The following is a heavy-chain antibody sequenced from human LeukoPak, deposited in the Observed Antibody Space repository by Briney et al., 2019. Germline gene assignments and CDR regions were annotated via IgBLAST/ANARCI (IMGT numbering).Heavy chain of an antibody. CDR3: ASRKKGMATAGFDY. CDR2: IYPGDSDT. J-gene: IGHJ4*02. V-gene: IGHV5-51*01. Sequence: GESLKISCKGSGYSFTSYWIGWVRQMPGKGLECMGIIYPGDSDTRYSPSFQGQVTISAEKSISTAYLQWSRLKASDTALYYCASRKKGMATAGFDYWGQGTLVTVSS. CDR1: GYSFTSYW. D-gene: IGHD5-24*01.